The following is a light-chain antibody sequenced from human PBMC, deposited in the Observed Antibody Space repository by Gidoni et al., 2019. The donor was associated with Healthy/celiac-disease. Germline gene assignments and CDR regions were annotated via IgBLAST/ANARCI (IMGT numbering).Light chain of an antibody. CDR3: QQYYSYPWT. Sequence: DIVMTQSPDSLAVSLGERATINCKASQSVLYSSNNKNYLAWYQQKPGHPPKLLIYWASTRESGVPDRFSGSGSGTDFTLTISSLQSEDVAVYYCQQYYSYPWTFGQGTKVEIK. V-gene: IGKV4-1*01. CDR2: WAS. J-gene: IGKJ1*01. CDR1: QSVLYSSNNKNY.